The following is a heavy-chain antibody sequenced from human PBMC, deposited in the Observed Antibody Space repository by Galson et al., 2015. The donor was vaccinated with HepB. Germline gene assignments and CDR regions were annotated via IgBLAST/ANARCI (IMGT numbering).Heavy chain of an antibody. CDR1: GFTFSSYA. D-gene: IGHD1-26*01. J-gene: IGHJ4*02. CDR3: AKGISGSYYSGTDY. V-gene: IGHV3-23*01. CDR2: LSGGGGST. Sequence: SLRLSCAASGFTFSSYAMTWVRQAPGKGLEWVSTLSGGGGSTYYADSVKGRFTISRDDSKNTLFLQMNSLRPEDTAVYYCAKGISGSYYSGTDYWGQGTLVTVSS.